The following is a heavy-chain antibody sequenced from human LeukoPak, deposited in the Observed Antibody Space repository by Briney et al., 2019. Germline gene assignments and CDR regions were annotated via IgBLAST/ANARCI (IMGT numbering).Heavy chain of an antibody. J-gene: IGHJ4*02. CDR3: ARGGVAVAAY. Sequence: GASVKVSCKASGGTFSSYAISWVRQAPGQGLEWMGGIIPIFGTANYAQKFQGRVAITADESTSTAYMELSSVRSEDTAVYYCARGGVAVAAYGGQGTLVTVYS. CDR1: GGTFSSYA. V-gene: IGHV1-69*13. CDR2: IIPIFGTA. D-gene: IGHD6-19*01.